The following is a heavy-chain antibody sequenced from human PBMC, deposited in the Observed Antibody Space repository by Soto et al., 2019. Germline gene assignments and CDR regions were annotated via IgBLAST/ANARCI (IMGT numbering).Heavy chain of an antibody. J-gene: IGHJ5*02. D-gene: IGHD1-1*01. CDR3: AIGNPDWFDP. CDR2: IYRGGIT. V-gene: IGHV4-38-2*01. Sequence: SETLSLTCAVSGYSISSGLYWGWIRQPPGKGLEWIGTIYRGGITYYNPSLKSRVTISIDTSKNHFSLRLSSVTATDTAVYFCAIGNPDWFDPWGQGTLVTVSS. CDR1: GYSISSGLY.